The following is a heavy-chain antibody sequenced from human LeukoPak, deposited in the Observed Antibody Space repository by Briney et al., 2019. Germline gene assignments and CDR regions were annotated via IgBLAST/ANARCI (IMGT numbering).Heavy chain of an antibody. CDR1: GYTFTGYY. V-gene: IGHV1-2*02. D-gene: IGHD2-2*01. J-gene: IGHJ4*02. CDR3: ARRVPAAVLDV. CDR2: INPRTGGT. Sequence: EASVKVSCKASGYTFTGYYLHWVRQAPRQGLEWMGWINPRTGGTNYAQKFQGRVTLTRDTSISTAYMELRRLRYDDTAVYYCARRVPAAVLDVWGQGTLVTVSS.